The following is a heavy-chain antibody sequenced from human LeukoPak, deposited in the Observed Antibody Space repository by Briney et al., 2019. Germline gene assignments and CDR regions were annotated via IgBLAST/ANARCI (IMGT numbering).Heavy chain of an antibody. CDR1: GYTFSSYY. CDR3: AKSSGWDLDAFDI. V-gene: IGHV1-8*03. Sequence: ASVKVSCKASGYTFSSYYNNWVRQATGQGLEWIGWMNPKRGNTGYAHKFQGRVTITRNTSTTTAYMELSSLRSEDTAVYYCAKSSGWDLDAFDIWGQGTMVTVSS. J-gene: IGHJ3*02. D-gene: IGHD6-19*01. CDR2: MNPKRGNT.